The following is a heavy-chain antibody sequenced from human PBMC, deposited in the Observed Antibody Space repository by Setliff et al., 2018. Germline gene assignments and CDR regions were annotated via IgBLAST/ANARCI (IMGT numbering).Heavy chain of an antibody. V-gene: IGHV3-21*06. Sequence: PGGSLRLSCAASGFTFTSYWMHWVRQAPGKGLAWVSSISPYSDYIYYADSLKGRFTISRDNAKNSLYLQMNSLGAEDTAVYFCARSPANGGHDAFDVWGQGTMVTVSS. D-gene: IGHD6-25*01. CDR3: ARSPANGGHDAFDV. J-gene: IGHJ3*01. CDR1: GFTFTSYW. CDR2: ISPYSDYI.